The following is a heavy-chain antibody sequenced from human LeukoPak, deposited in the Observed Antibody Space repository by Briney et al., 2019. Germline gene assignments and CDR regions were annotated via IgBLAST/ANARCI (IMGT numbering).Heavy chain of an antibody. Sequence: GRSLRLSCAASGFTFSSYGMHWVRQAPGKGLEWVAVIWYAGSNKYYADSVKGRFTISRDNSKNTLYLQMNSLRAEDTAVYYCARDQPVRGVPDYWGQGTLVTVSS. D-gene: IGHD3-10*01. V-gene: IGHV3-33*01. J-gene: IGHJ4*02. CDR2: IWYAGSNK. CDR1: GFTFSSYG. CDR3: ARDQPVRGVPDY.